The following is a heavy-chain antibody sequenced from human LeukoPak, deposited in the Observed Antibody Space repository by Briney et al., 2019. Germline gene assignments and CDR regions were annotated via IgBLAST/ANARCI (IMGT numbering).Heavy chain of an antibody. J-gene: IGHJ4*02. D-gene: IGHD3-22*01. Sequence: PSETLSLTCSVSGGSISTYYWSWIRQPPGKGLEWIGYIYYSGRTNYNPSLKSRVTISVDTSKNQFSLRLTSVTAADTAVYYCASGARYYYDTSEFYFDYWGQGTLVTVSS. CDR1: GGSISTYY. V-gene: IGHV4-59*01. CDR2: IYYSGRT. CDR3: ASGARYYYDTSEFYFDY.